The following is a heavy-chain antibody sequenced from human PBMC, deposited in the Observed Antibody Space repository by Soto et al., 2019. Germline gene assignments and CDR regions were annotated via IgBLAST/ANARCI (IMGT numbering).Heavy chain of an antibody. CDR1: GGSISSSSYY. CDR3: AREVRRMVRGIITNYYYYMDV. Sequence: SETLSLTCTVSGGSISSSSYYWGWTRQPPGKGLEWIGSIYYSGSTYYNPSLKSRVTISVDTSKNQFSLKLSSVTAADTAVYYCAREVRRMVRGIITNYYYYMDVWGKGTTVTAP. V-gene: IGHV4-39*07. CDR2: IYYSGST. D-gene: IGHD3-10*01. J-gene: IGHJ6*03.